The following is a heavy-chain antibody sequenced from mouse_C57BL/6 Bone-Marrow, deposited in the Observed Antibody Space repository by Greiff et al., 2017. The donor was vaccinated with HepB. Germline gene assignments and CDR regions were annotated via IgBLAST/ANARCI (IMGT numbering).Heavy chain of an antibody. CDR3: ARPPYDGYYLYAMDY. V-gene: IGHV5-12*01. D-gene: IGHD2-3*01. Sequence: EVHLVESGGGLVQPGGSLKLSCAASGFTFSDYYMYWVRQTPEKRLEWVAYISNGGGSTYYPDTVKGRFTISRDNAKNTLYLQMSRLKSEDTAMYYCARPPYDGYYLYAMDYWGQGTAVTVSS. CDR1: GFTFSDYY. J-gene: IGHJ4*01. CDR2: ISNGGGST.